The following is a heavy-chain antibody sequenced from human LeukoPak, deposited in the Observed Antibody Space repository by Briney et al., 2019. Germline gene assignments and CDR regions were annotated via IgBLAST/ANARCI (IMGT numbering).Heavy chain of an antibody. J-gene: IGHJ4*02. CDR3: ARGGPNYYGSGSYYNDFDY. V-gene: IGHV1-2*02. CDR2: INPNSGGT. CDR1: GYTFTGYY. D-gene: IGHD3-10*01. Sequence: GASVKVSCKASGYTFTGYYMHWVRQAPGQGLEWMGWINPNSGGTNYAQKFQGGVTMTRDTSISTAYMELSRLRSDDTAVYYCARGGPNYYGSGSYYNDFDYWGQGTLVTVSS.